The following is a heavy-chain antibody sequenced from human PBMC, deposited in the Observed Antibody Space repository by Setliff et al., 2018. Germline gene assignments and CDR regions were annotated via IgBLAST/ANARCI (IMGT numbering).Heavy chain of an antibody. CDR3: ARTCSGSGCYAGLES. J-gene: IGHJ4*02. Sequence: GESLKISCAASGFTFSNYRMHWVRQAPGKGLEWVAVIWHDGGNKYHADSVKGQFTISRDNSKNTLYLQMNSLRPEDTAVYYCARTCSGSGCYAGLESWGQGTPVTVSS. V-gene: IGHV3-33*08. CDR2: IWHDGGNK. CDR1: GFTFSNYR. D-gene: IGHD2-15*01.